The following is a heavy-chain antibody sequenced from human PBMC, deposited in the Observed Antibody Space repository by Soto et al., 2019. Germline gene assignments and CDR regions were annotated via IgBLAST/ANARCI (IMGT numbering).Heavy chain of an antibody. CDR2: ISAYNGDT. J-gene: IGHJ6*02. Sequence: ASVKVYCKTSGYTFTSYGISWVRQAPGQGLEWMGWISAYNGDTKYAQKLQGRVTVTTDTSTSTAYMELRSLRSGDTAVYYCAREDLGYYYYGMDVWGQGTTVTVSS. D-gene: IGHD3-16*01. CDR3: AREDLGYYYYGMDV. V-gene: IGHV1-18*01. CDR1: GYTFTSYG.